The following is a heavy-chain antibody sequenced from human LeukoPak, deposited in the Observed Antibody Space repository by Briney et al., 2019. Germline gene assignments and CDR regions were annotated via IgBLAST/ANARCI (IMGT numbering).Heavy chain of an antibody. CDR1: GYSISSGYY. CDR2: MYYSGTT. V-gene: IGHV4-38-2*02. J-gene: IGHJ5*02. CDR3: TRGPLLWFGELRFDP. D-gene: IGHD3-10*01. Sequence: SETLSLTCTVSGYSISSGYYWGWIRQPPGKGLEWIGSMYYSGTTYYNLSLKSRVIISVDTSKNQISLKLKSVTAADTAVYYCTRGPLLWFGELRFDPWGQGTLVTVSS.